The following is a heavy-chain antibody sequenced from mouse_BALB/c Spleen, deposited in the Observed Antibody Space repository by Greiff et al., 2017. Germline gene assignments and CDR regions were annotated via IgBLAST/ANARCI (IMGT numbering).Heavy chain of an antibody. CDR2: ISSGGSYT. CDR1: GFTFSSYG. J-gene: IGHJ3*01. Sequence: EVMLVESGGDLVKPGGSLKLSCAASGFTFSSYGMSWVRQTPDKRLEWVATISSGGSYTYYPDSVKGRFTISRDNAKNTLYLQMSSLKSEDTAMYYCAREANWDKGFAYWGQGTLVTVSA. CDR3: AREANWDKGFAY. D-gene: IGHD4-1*01. V-gene: IGHV5-6*01.